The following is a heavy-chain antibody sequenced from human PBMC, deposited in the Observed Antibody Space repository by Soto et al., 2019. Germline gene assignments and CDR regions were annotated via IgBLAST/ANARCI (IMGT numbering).Heavy chain of an antibody. Sequence: EVQLLESGGGLVQPGGSLRLSCAASGFNFSSYAMSWVRQAPGKGLEWVSGISDSGGSTYYADSVKGRFTISRDNSKNTLYLQMNSLRAEDTAVYYCANGCGGTCYSRIHYWGQGTLVTVSS. V-gene: IGHV3-23*01. J-gene: IGHJ4*02. CDR1: GFNFSSYA. CDR2: ISDSGGST. CDR3: ANGCGGTCYSRIHY. D-gene: IGHD2-15*01.